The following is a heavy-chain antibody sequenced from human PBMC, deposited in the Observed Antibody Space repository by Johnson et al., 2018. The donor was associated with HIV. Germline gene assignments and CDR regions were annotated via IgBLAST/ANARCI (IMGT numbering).Heavy chain of an antibody. CDR3: AREMAWEDAFDI. Sequence: QVQLVESGGGLVQPGGSLRLSCAASGFTFSDYYMNWVRQAPGKGLAWLSYISSSGTAKYYADSVKGRFTISRDNAKNSLYLQMNSLRAEDTVVFYCAREMAWEDAFDIWGQGTMVTVSS. CDR2: ISSSGTAK. D-gene: IGHD5-24*01. CDR1: GFTFSDYY. J-gene: IGHJ3*02. V-gene: IGHV3-11*04.